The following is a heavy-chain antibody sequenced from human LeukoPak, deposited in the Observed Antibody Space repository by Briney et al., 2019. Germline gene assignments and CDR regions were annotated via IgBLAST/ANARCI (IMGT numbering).Heavy chain of an antibody. CDR2: IGTSSTTI. Sequence: GGSLRLSCTASGFTLTNYAMNWVRQAPGKGLEWVSNIGTSSTTIYYADSVKGRFTISRDNAKNSLYLQMNSLRADDTAVYYCARFAAGGSYYYYMDVWGKGTTVTVSS. CDR3: ARFAAGGSYYYYMDV. CDR1: GFTLTNYA. J-gene: IGHJ6*03. V-gene: IGHV3-48*01. D-gene: IGHD6-25*01.